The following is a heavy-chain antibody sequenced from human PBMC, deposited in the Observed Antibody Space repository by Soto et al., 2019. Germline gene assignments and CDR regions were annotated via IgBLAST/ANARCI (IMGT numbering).Heavy chain of an antibody. CDR3: AKSITALGPIDY. CDR2: IYHSGRT. CDR1: GGSVRGDRLY. Sequence: SETLSLTCTVSGGSVRGDRLYWSWIRQSPGKGLEWIGEIYHSGRTNYNPSLKSRVTISVDKSKNQFSLKLSSVTAADTAVYYCAKSITALGPIDYWGQGTLVTVSS. J-gene: IGHJ4*02. V-gene: IGHV4-61*01. D-gene: IGHD6-6*01.